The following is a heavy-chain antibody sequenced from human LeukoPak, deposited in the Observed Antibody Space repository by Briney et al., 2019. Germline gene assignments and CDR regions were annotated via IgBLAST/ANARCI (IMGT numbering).Heavy chain of an antibody. J-gene: IGHJ4*02. D-gene: IGHD2-2*01. V-gene: IGHV3-33*01. CDR1: GFTFRSYG. Sequence: PGGSLRLSCAASGFTFRSYGMHWVRQAPGKGLEWVATIWYDGTNKYYGDSVKGRFTISRDNSKNTLYLQMNSLRAEDTAVYYCVRDLVYCSSTSCYSFDYWGQGTLVTVSS. CDR2: IWYDGTNK. CDR3: VRDLVYCSSTSCYSFDY.